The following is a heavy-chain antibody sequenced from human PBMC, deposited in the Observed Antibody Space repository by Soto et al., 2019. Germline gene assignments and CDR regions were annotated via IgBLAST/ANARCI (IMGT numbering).Heavy chain of an antibody. D-gene: IGHD3-3*01. CDR3: ARGGIFGVVIYYYGMDV. CDR1: GFTFSSYG. V-gene: IGHV3-33*01. CDR2: IWYDGSSK. J-gene: IGHJ6*02. Sequence: QTGGSLRLSCAASGFTFSSYGMHWVRQAPGKGLEWVAVIWYDGSSKYYADSVKGRFTISRDNSKNTLYLQMNSLRAEDTAVYYCARGGIFGVVIYYYGMDVWGQGTKVTVSS.